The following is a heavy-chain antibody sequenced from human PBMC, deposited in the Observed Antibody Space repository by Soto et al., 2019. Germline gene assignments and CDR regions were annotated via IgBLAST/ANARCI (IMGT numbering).Heavy chain of an antibody. CDR1: GVTVSSNA. V-gene: IGHV3-23*01. Sequence: SLRLSCAASGVTVSSNAMSWVRQAPGKGLEWVSAISSNGGSTYYADSVKGRFTISRDNSKNTLYLQMNSLRAEDTAVYYCAKNSGSGSRNFDFWGQGTLVTVSS. D-gene: IGHD3-10*01. CDR3: AKNSGSGSRNFDF. CDR2: ISSNGGST. J-gene: IGHJ4*02.